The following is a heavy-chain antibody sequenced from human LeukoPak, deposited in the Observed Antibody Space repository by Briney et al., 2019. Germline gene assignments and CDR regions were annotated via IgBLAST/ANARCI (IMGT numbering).Heavy chain of an antibody. CDR3: ASVSQPGSSKSFYYYYMDV. D-gene: IGHD3-10*01. V-gene: IGHV1-2*02. Sequence: GASVKVSCKASGYTFTGYYMHWVRQAPGQGLEWMGWINPNSGGTNYAQKFQGRVTMTRDTSISTAYMELSRLRSDDTAVYYCASVSQPGSSKSFYYYYMDVWGKGTTVTVSS. CDR2: INPNSGGT. CDR1: GYTFTGYY. J-gene: IGHJ6*03.